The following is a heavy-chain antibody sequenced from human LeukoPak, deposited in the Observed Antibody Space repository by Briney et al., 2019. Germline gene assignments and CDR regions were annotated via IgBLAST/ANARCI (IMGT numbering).Heavy chain of an antibody. J-gene: IGHJ4*02. D-gene: IGHD4-17*01. CDR1: GFTFGDYG. Sequence: GGSLRLSCAASGFTFGDYGMSWVRQAPGEGLEWVSGLNWDGGTTGHADSVKGRFTISRDNAKNSLYLQMNSLRAEDTALYYCARAQTYRDYRLLLDYWGQGTLVTVSS. V-gene: IGHV3-20*04. CDR2: LNWDGGTT. CDR3: ARAQTYRDYRLLLDY.